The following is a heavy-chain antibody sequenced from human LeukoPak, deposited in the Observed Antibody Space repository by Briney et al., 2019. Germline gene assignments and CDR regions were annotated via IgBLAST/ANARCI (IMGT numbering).Heavy chain of an antibody. V-gene: IGHV3-23*01. CDR2: ISGSGGST. CDR1: GFTFSSYA. J-gene: IGHJ4*02. D-gene: IGHD3-22*01. CDR3: AKDSTVITMIVPKAFDY. Sequence: PGGSLRLSCAASGFTFSSYAMSWVRQAPGKGLEWVSAISGSGGSTYYADSVKGRFTISRDNSKNTLYLQMNSLRAEVTAVYYCAKDSTVITMIVPKAFDYWGQGTLVTVSS.